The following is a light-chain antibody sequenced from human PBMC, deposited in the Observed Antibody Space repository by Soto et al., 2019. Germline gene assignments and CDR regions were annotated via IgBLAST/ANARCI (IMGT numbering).Light chain of an antibody. CDR2: GAS. CDR1: QSVSSN. CDR3: QQYHNWWT. J-gene: IGKJ1*01. Sequence: IEMTQSQATLSVSPGERASLSCRPSQSVSSNLVWYQQKPGQAPRLLIYGASTRVTGIPDRFSGSGSGTEFTLTISSLQSEDFAVYYCQQYHNWWTFGQGTKVDI. V-gene: IGKV3-15*01.